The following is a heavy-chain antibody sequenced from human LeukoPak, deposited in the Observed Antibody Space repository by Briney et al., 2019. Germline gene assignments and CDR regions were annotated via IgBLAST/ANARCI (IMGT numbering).Heavy chain of an antibody. V-gene: IGHV4-39*01. J-gene: IGHJ6*02. CDR2: IYYSGST. D-gene: IGHD4-17*01. CDR3: ARFYGDYPFYYYYYYGMDD. Sequence: SETLSLTCTVSGGSISSSRYYWGWIRQPPGKGLEWIGSIYYSGSTYYNPSLKSRVTISVDTSKNQFSLKLSSVTAADTAVYYCARFYGDYPFYYYYYYGMDDWGQGTTVTVSS. CDR1: GGSISSSRYY.